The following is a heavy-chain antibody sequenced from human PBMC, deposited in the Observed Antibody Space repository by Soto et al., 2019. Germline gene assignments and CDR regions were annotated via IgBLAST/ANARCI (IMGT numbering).Heavy chain of an antibody. V-gene: IGHV1-18*01. D-gene: IGHD3-3*01. Sequence: ASVKVSCKASGYTFTSYGLSWVRQAPGQGLEWMGWISAYNGNTNYAQKLQGRVTMTTDTSTSTAYMELRSLRSDDTAVYYCARVDRNYDFWSGYQYNNWFDPWDQGTLVTVSS. J-gene: IGHJ5*02. CDR1: GYTFTSYG. CDR2: ISAYNGNT. CDR3: ARVDRNYDFWSGYQYNNWFDP.